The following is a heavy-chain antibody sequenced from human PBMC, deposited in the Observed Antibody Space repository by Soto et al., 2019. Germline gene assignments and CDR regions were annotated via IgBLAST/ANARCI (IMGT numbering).Heavy chain of an antibody. D-gene: IGHD3-22*01. J-gene: IGHJ4*02. CDR2: IYPGDSDT. V-gene: IGHV5-51*01. Sequence: PGESLKISCMGSGYSFTSYWIGWVRQMPGKGLGWMGIIYPGDSDTRYSPSFQGQVTISADKSISTAYLQWSSLKASDTAMYYCLAGGPTLYDSSGYYYPDYWGQGTLVTVSS. CDR3: LAGGPTLYDSSGYYYPDY. CDR1: GYSFTSYW.